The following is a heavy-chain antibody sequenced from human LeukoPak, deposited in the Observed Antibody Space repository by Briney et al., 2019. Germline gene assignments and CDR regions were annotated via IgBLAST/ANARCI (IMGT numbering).Heavy chain of an antibody. CDR2: ISGSGSTM. Sequence: GGSLRLPCAPSGFTFSDYYISWIRQAPGKGRGWVSYISGSGSTMYYADSVKGRFTISRDNAKNSLYLQVNSLRAEDTAVYFCARDRLGGHDASDIWGQGTTVTVSS. CDR1: GFTFSDYY. J-gene: IGHJ3*02. V-gene: IGHV3-11*01. CDR3: ARDRLGGHDASDI. D-gene: IGHD3-16*01.